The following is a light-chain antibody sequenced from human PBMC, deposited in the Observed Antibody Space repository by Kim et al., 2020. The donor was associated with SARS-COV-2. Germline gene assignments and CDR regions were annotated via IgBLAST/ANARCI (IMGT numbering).Light chain of an antibody. J-gene: IGKJ1*01. Sequence: ASVGDTVTIPCRASQSVQNWVAWYQQKPGQVPRLLIEKAFHLQSGVPGRFGGSISGTEFTLTITTLQPDDFATYYCQQYHTHSTFGQGTKVDIK. CDR3: QQYHTHST. V-gene: IGKV1-5*03. CDR1: QSVQNW. CDR2: KAF.